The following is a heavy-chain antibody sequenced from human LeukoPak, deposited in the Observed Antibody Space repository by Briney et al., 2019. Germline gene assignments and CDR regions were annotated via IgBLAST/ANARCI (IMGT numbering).Heavy chain of an antibody. J-gene: IGHJ4*02. Sequence: GASVKASCKASGYTFTGYYMHWVRQAPGQGLEWMGWINPNSGGTNYAQKFQGRVTMTRDTSISTAYMELSRLRSDDTAVYYCARGYYYDSSGYYEGLDYFDYWGQGTLVTVSS. CDR2: INPNSGGT. D-gene: IGHD3-22*01. V-gene: IGHV1-2*02. CDR3: ARGYYYDSSGYYEGLDYFDY. CDR1: GYTFTGYY.